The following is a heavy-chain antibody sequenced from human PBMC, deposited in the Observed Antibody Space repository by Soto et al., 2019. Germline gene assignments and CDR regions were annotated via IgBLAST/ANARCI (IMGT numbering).Heavy chain of an antibody. V-gene: IGHV1-69*02. D-gene: IGHD3-10*01. CDR3: ARAFGSGRINWFDP. CDR1: GGTFSSYT. CDR2: IIPILGIA. J-gene: IGHJ5*02. Sequence: QVQLVQSGAEVKKPGSSVQVSCKASGGTFSSYTISWVRQAPGQGLEWMGRIIPILGIANYAQKFQGRVTITADKSTSTGYMELSSLRSEDTAVYYCARAFGSGRINWFDPWGQGTLVTVSS.